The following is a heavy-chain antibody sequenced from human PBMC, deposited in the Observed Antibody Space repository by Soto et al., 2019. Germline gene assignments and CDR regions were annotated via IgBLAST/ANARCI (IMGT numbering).Heavy chain of an antibody. J-gene: IGHJ6*02. Sequence: GGSLRLSCAASGFTFSSYAMSWVRQAPGKGLEWVSAISGSGGCTYYADTVKGRFTISRDNSKNTLYLQMNSLRAEYTAVYYFASDGSRMVGAIAYYYHYGMDVWGQGTTDSVSS. CDR3: ASDGSRMVGAIAYYYHYGMDV. CDR2: ISGSGGCT. CDR1: GFTFSSYA. V-gene: IGHV3-23*01. D-gene: IGHD1-26*01.